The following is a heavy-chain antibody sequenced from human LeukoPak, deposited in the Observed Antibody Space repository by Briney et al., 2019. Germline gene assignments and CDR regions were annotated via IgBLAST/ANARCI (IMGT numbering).Heavy chain of an antibody. CDR1: SGSLSSYY. J-gene: IGHJ6*02. CDR2: IYYSGST. D-gene: IGHD7-27*01. Sequence: PSETLSLTCAVSSGSLSSYYWSWIRQPPGQGLEWIGYIYYSGSTNYNPSLKSRVTPFEDPSQNQLSLTLCSVTGAYTTIYYCARHILGAEYDYGMDVSGHGTTVTVSS. CDR3: ARHILGAEYDYGMDV. V-gene: IGHV4-59*08.